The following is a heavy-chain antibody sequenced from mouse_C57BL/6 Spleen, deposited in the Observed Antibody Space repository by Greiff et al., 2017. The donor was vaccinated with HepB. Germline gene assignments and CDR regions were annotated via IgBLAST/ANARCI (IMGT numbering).Heavy chain of an antibody. D-gene: IGHD4-1*01. CDR2: IRLKSDNYAT. CDR3: ATGYYFDY. Sequence: DVHLVESGGGLVQPGGSMKLSRVASGFTFSNYWMNWVRQSPEKGLEWVAQIRLKSDNYATHYAESVKGRFTISRDDSKSSVYLQMNNLRAEDTGIYYCATGYYFDYWGQGTTLTVSS. J-gene: IGHJ2*01. CDR1: GFTFSNYW. V-gene: IGHV6-3*01.